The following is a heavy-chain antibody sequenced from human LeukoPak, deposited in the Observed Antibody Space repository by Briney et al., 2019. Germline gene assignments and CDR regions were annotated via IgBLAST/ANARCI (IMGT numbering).Heavy chain of an antibody. Sequence: GSLRLSCAASGFTFSSYAMSWVRQAPGKGLEWVSAISGSGGSTYYADSVKGRFTISRDNSKNTLYLQMNSLRAEDTAVYYCAKSEGYCSGGSCYYYYGMDVWGQGTTVTVSS. J-gene: IGHJ6*02. CDR2: ISGSGGST. CDR3: AKSEGYCSGGSCYYYYGMDV. CDR1: GFTFSSYA. V-gene: IGHV3-23*01. D-gene: IGHD2-15*01.